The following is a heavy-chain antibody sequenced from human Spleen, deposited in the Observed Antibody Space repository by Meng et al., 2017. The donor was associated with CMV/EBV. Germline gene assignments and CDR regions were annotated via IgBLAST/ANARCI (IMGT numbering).Heavy chain of an antibody. D-gene: IGHD3-3*01. Sequence: GESLKISCAASGFTFSSHGMHWVRQAPGKGLEWVAFIWYDGNSQYYAGSVKGRFTISRDNSKNTLYLQINSLRADDTAVYYCAKASENYYHYYGMDVWGQGTTVTVSS. J-gene: IGHJ6*02. V-gene: IGHV3-30*02. CDR1: GFTFSSHG. CDR3: AKASENYYHYYGMDV. CDR2: IWYDGNSQ.